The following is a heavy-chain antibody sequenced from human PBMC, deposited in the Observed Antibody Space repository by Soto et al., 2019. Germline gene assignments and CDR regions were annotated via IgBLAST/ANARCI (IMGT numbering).Heavy chain of an antibody. Sequence: ASVKVSCKASGYTFTRYTLHWVRQAPGQRLEWMGWINANTGNTKYAQKFQDRVTISRDTSVTTAYLELSRLRSDDTAVYYCTRGLHYDTTGPNFADWGQGTLVTVSS. CDR2: INANTGNT. CDR3: TRGLHYDTTGPNFAD. J-gene: IGHJ4*02. V-gene: IGHV1-3*01. D-gene: IGHD1-1*01. CDR1: GYTFTRYT.